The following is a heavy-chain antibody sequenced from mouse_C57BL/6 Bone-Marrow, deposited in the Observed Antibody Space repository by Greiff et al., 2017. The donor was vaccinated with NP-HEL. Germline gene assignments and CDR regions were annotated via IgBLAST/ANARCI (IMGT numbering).Heavy chain of an antibody. Sequence: VQLQQPGAELVKPGASVKLSCKASGYTFTSYWMHWVKQRPGQGLEWIGMIHPNSGSTNYNEKFKSKATLTVDKSSSTAYMQLSNLTSEGSAVYDSARYTTVVGGYYFDYWGQGTTLTVSS. CDR3: ARYTTVVGGYYFDY. CDR2: IHPNSGST. CDR1: GYTFTSYW. J-gene: IGHJ2*01. D-gene: IGHD1-1*01. V-gene: IGHV1-64*01.